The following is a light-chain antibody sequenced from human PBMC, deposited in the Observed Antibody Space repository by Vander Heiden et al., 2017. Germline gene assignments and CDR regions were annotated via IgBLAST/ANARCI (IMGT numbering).Light chain of an antibody. CDR2: DAS. Sequence: EIVLTQSPATLSLSPGERATLSCRASQSVSSYLAWYQQKPGQAPRLLIYDASNRATGIPARFSASGSGTDFTLTISSLEPEDFAVYYCQQRSNGPPITFDPEAKVGIQ. V-gene: IGKV3-11*01. J-gene: IGKJ3*01. CDR3: QQRSNGPPIT. CDR1: QSVSSY.